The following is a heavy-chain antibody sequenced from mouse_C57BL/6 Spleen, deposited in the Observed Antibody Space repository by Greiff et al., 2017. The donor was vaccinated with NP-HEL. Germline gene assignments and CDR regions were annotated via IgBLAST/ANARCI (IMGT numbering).Heavy chain of an antibody. D-gene: IGHD2-4*01. CDR1: GFTFNTYA. CDR3: VREKVYDYDEGFAY. V-gene: IGHV10-3*01. Sequence: EVQRVESGGGLVQPKGSLKLSCAASGFTFNTYAMHWVRQAPGKGLEWVARIRSKSSNYATYYADSVKDRFTISRDDSQSMLYLQMNNLKTEDTAMYYCVREKVYDYDEGFAYWGQGTLVTVSA. CDR2: IRSKSSNYAT. J-gene: IGHJ3*01.